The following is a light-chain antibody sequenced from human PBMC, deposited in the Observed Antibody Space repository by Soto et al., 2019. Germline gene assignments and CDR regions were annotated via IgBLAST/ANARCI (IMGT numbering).Light chain of an antibody. Sequence: EIVLTQSPGTLSLSPGERATLPCRASQRIASSNLAWYQQKPGQPPRLLLYRTFNRATGIPDRFSGSGSGTDFTLTISRLEPEDFAVYFCQQFSRPPLTFGGGTKVEI. CDR1: QRIASSN. CDR3: QQFSRPPLT. V-gene: IGKV3-20*01. J-gene: IGKJ4*01. CDR2: RTF.